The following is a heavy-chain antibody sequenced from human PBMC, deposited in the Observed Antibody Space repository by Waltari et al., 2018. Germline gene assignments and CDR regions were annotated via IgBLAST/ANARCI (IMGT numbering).Heavy chain of an antibody. J-gene: IGHJ4*02. CDR3: ARVWSGYYGYFDY. V-gene: IGHV4-59*01. CDR1: VGSISSTY. CDR2: IYYSGST. D-gene: IGHD3-3*01. Sequence: QVQLQESGPGLAKPSETLSLTCTVSVGSISSTYWSWIRQPPGKGLEWIGYIYYSGSTNYNPSLKSRVTISVDTSKNQFSLKLSSVTAADTAVYYCARVWSGYYGYFDYWGQGTLVTVSS.